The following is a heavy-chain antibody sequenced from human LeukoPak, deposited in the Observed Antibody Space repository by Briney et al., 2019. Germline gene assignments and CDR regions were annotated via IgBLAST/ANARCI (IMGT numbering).Heavy chain of an antibody. CDR3: ARHGKGVTYFYTFDI. J-gene: IGHJ3*02. Sequence: PSETLSLTCAVYGGSSSGYYWSWIRQPPGKGLEWIGEINHSGSTNYNPSLKSRVTISVDTSKNQFSLKLSSVTAADTAVYYCARHGKGVTYFYTFDIWGQGTVVAVSS. CDR2: INHSGST. D-gene: IGHD2/OR15-2a*01. CDR1: GGSSSGYY. V-gene: IGHV4-34*01.